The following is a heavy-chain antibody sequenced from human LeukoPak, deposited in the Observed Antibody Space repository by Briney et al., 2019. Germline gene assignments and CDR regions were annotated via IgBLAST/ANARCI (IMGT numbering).Heavy chain of an antibody. D-gene: IGHD2/OR15-2a*01. CDR1: GASIRNDF. CDR3: ARNFRGGSTYLDY. V-gene: IGHV4-4*07. CDR2: IYSSGTT. J-gene: IGHJ4*02. Sequence: KPSETLSLTCTASGASIRNDFWTWIRQPATKGLEWIGRIYSSGTTNYNPSLKSRVSMSVDTSKNQFSLILTSVTAADTAVYFCARNFRGGSTYLDYWGQRTLVTVSS.